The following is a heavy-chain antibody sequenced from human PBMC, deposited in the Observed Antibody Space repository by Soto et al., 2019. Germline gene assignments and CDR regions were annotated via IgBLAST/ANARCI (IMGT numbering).Heavy chain of an antibody. V-gene: IGHV4-59*01. Sequence: PSETLSLTCTVSGGSISNYYWNWIWQSPGKGLEWIGYIYSSGSTHYNPSLQNRVTISIDTSKNQVSLKVNSVTAADTAVYYCARDQPHGYGVYLFSFCGQGTSVTGSS. CDR3: ARDQPHGYGVYLFSF. CDR1: GGSISNYY. CDR2: IYSSGST. J-gene: IGHJ4*02. D-gene: IGHD2-8*01.